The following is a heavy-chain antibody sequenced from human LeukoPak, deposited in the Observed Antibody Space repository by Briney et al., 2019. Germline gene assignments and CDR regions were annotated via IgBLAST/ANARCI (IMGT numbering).Heavy chain of an antibody. CDR1: GFTFSSYA. D-gene: IGHD5-18*01. CDR2: ISGSGGST. V-gene: IGHV3-23*01. J-gene: IGHJ4*02. CDR3: AKEPGYSYGYFDY. Sequence: HPGGSLRLSCAASGFTFSSYAMSWVRQAPGKGLEWVSTISGSGGSTYYADSVKGRFTISRDNSKNTLYLQMNSLRAEDTAVYYCAKEPGYSYGYFDYWGQGILVTVSS.